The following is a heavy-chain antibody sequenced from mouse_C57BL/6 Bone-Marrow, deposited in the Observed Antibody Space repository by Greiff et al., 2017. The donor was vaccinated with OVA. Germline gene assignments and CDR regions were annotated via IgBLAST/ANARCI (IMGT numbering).Heavy chain of an antibody. CDR2: ISSAGGYT. Sequence: EVKVEESGEGLVKPGGSLKLSCAASGFTFSSYAMSWVRQTPEQRLEWVANISSAGGYTYYADTVKGRFTISRDNARTTLYLQMRSLKSEETAMYYCTSDGYYAMDYWGQGTSVTVSS. CDR1: GFTFSSYA. D-gene: IGHD2-3*01. V-gene: IGHV5-9-1*02. J-gene: IGHJ4*01. CDR3: TSDGYYAMDY.